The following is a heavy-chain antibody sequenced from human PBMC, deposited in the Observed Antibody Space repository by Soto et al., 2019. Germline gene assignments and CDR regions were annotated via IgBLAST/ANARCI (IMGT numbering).Heavy chain of an antibody. V-gene: IGHV3-9*01. CDR1: GFTFDDYA. CDR2: ISWNSGSI. Sequence: PGGSLRLSCAASGFTFDDYAMHWVRQAPGKGLEWVSGISWNSGSIGYADSVKGRFTISRDNAKNSLYLQMNSLRAEDTALYYCAKVGYYYYMDAWGNGTTVTVS. D-gene: IGHD1-26*01. J-gene: IGHJ6*03. CDR3: AKVGYYYYMDA.